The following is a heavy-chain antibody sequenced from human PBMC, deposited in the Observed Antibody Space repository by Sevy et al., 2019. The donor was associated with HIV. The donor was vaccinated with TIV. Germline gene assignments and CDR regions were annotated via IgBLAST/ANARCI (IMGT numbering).Heavy chain of an antibody. CDR2: ISYDGSNK. CDR1: GFTFSSYG. D-gene: IGHD2-2*02. Sequence: GGSLRLSCAASGFTFSSYGMHWVRQAPGKGLEWVAVISYDGSNKYYADSVKGRFTISRDNSKNTLYLQMNSLRAEDTAVYYCAKVGDCSSTSCYILYNYGMDVWGQGTTVTVSS. V-gene: IGHV3-30*18. J-gene: IGHJ6*02. CDR3: AKVGDCSSTSCYILYNYGMDV.